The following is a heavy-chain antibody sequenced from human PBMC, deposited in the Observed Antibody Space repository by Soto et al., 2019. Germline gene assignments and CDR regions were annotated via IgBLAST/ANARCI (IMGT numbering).Heavy chain of an antibody. V-gene: IGHV1-2*02. CDR3: ARDLAKGGGSAGFDY. CDR2: INPKSGGT. D-gene: IGHD1-26*01. J-gene: IGHJ4*02. Sequence: ASVKVSCKASGDTFTAKYIHWLRQGPGQGFEWMGWINPKSGGTKYPQKFQGRVTMTRDTSLSTVYMTLTRLTSDDTAVYYCARDLAKGGGSAGFDYWGQGTLVTVSS. CDR1: GDTFTAKY.